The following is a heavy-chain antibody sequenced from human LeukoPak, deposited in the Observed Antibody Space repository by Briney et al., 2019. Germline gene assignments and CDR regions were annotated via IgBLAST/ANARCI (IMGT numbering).Heavy chain of an antibody. Sequence: GGSLRLSCAASGFTFSSYAMSWVRQAPGKGLEWVSLISGSGGSTYYADSVKGRFTISRDNFRNTLYLQMNSLRAEDTAVYYCAKGTDSSGYSDAFDIWGQGTMVTVSS. CDR2: ISGSGGST. J-gene: IGHJ3*02. D-gene: IGHD3-22*01. CDR3: AKGTDSSGYSDAFDI. CDR1: GFTFSSYA. V-gene: IGHV3-23*01.